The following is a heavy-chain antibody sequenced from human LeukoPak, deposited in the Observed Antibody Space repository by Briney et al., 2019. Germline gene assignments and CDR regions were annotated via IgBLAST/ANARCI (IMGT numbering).Heavy chain of an antibody. CDR2: ISAYNVNT. V-gene: IGHV1-18*01. J-gene: IGHJ4*02. Sequence: ASVKVSCKASGYTFTSYGISWVRQAPGQGLEGMGWISAYNVNTNYAQKLQGRVTMTTDTSTSTAYMELRSLRSDDTAVYYCARDAQVRAVIIIDYWGQGTLVTVSS. CDR3: ARDAQVRAVIIIDY. CDR1: GYTFTSYG. D-gene: IGHD3-10*01.